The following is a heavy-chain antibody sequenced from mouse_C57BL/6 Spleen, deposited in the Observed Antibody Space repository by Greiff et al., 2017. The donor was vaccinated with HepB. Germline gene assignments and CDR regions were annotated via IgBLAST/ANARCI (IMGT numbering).Heavy chain of an antibody. Sequence: EVHLVESGGGLVQPGGSLSLSCAASGFTFTDYYMSWVRQPPGKALEWLGFIRNEANGYTTEYSASVKGRFTISRENSQSILYLQMNALRAEDSATYDCAIYIDDYDEGSYAMDYWGQGTSVTVSS. V-gene: IGHV7-3*01. CDR3: AIYIDDYDEGSYAMDY. D-gene: IGHD2-4*01. CDR2: IRNEANGYTT. CDR1: GFTFTDYY. J-gene: IGHJ4*01.